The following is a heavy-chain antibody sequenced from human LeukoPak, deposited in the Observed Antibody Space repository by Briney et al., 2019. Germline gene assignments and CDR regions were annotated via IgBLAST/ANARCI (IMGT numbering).Heavy chain of an antibody. V-gene: IGHV1-8*01. J-gene: IGHJ1*01. Sequence: ASVSVSCKASGYTFSSFDINWVRQAPGQGLEWMGWMNPNSGNSGFAQKFQGRVTMTRNTSIATAYMEVTNLRFDDTAVYYCVDPDRWGQGTLVPVSS. CDR1: GYTFSSFD. D-gene: IGHD3-22*01. CDR3: VDPDR. CDR2: MNPNSGNS.